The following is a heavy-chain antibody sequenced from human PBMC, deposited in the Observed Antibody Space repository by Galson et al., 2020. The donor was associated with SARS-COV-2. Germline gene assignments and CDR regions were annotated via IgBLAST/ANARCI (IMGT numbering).Heavy chain of an antibody. CDR3: ARSPVYDFIAPFDY. Sequence: SVKVSCKASGGTFSSYAISWVRQAPGQGLKWMGGIIPIFGTANYAQKFQGRVTITADESTSTAYMELSSLRSEDTAVYYCARSPVYDFIAPFDYWGQGTLVTVSS. V-gene: IGHV1-69*13. D-gene: IGHD3-3*01. J-gene: IGHJ4*02. CDR1: GGTFSSYA. CDR2: IIPIFGTA.